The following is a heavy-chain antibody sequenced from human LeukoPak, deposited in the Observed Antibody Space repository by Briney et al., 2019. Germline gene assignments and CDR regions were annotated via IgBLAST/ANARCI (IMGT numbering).Heavy chain of an antibody. Sequence: GGSLRLSCEVSGLTPCSYAMSWVRQARGRGVEWVSGNRGSGGSTYYTDSVKGRFTISRDNSRNTLYLQVNCLRAEDTAVYYCAKNVGRAVAGTSAFDIWGQGTMVIVSS. V-gene: IGHV3-23*01. CDR3: AKNVGRAVAGTSAFDI. J-gene: IGHJ3*02. CDR1: GLTPCSYA. D-gene: IGHD6-19*01. CDR2: NRGSGGST.